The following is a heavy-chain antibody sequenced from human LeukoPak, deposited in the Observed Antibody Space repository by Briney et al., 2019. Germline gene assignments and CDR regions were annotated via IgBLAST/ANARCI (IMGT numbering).Heavy chain of an antibody. V-gene: IGHV3-30*04. CDR1: GFTFSSYA. CDR3: ARPYYYDSSGYNWFDP. CDR2: ISYDGSNK. D-gene: IGHD3-22*01. Sequence: GSLRLSCAASGFTFSSYAMHWVRQAPGKGLEWVAVISYDGSNKCYADSVKGRFTISRDNSKNTLYLQMNSLRAEDTAVYYCARPYYYDSSGYNWFDPWGQGTLVTVSS. J-gene: IGHJ5*02.